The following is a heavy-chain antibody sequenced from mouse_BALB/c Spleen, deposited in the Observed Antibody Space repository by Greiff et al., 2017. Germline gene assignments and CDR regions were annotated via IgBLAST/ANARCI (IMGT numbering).Heavy chain of an antibody. CDR1: GYAFSSYW. J-gene: IGHJ2*01. CDR3: ARKVDFDY. V-gene: IGHV1-80*01. Sequence: QVQLKESGAELVRPGSSVKISCKASGYAFSSYWMNWVKQRPGQGLEWIGQIYPGDGDTNYNGKFKGKATLTADKSSSTAYMQLSSLTSEDSAVYFCARKVDFDYWGQGTTLTVSS. CDR2: IYPGDGDT.